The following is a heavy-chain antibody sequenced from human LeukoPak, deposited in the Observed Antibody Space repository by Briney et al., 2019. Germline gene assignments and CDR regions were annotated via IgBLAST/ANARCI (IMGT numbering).Heavy chain of an antibody. CDR3: ARDWVTENYYYYMDV. CDR1: GGSISSGSYY. Sequence: PSETLSLTCTVSGGSISSGSYYWSWIRQPAGKGLEWIGRIYTSGGTNYNPSLKSRVTISVDTSKNQFSLKLSSVTAADTAVYYCARDWVTENYYYYMDVWGKGTTVTISS. CDR2: IYTSGGT. D-gene: IGHD4-23*01. J-gene: IGHJ6*03. V-gene: IGHV4-61*02.